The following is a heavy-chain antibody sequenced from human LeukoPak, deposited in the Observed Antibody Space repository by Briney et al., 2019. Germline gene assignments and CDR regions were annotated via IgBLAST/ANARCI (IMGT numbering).Heavy chain of an antibody. CDR1: GGSISSSCYY. V-gene: IGHV4-39*01. CDR2: IYYSGST. Sequence: SETLSLTCTVSGGSISSSCYYWGWIRQPPGKGLEWIGSIYYSGSTYYNPSLKSRVTISVDTSKNQFSLKLSSVTAADTAVYYCARRRSHYYYYYGMDVWGQGTTVTVSS. D-gene: IGHD4-17*01. CDR3: ARRRSHYYYYYGMDV. J-gene: IGHJ6*02.